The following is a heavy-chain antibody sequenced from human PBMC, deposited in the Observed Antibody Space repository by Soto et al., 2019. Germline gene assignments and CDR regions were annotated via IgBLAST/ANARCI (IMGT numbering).Heavy chain of an antibody. V-gene: IGHV4-34*01. CDR3: ARGSDCSSTSCQLVWFDP. CDR1: GGSFSGYY. D-gene: IGHD2-2*01. Sequence: QVQLQQWGAGLLKPSETLSLTCAVYGGSFSGYYCSWIRQPPGKGLEWIGEINHSGSTNYNPSLKSRVTISVDTSKNQLSLKLSSVTAADTAVYYCARGSDCSSTSCQLVWFDPWGQGTLVTVSS. CDR2: INHSGST. J-gene: IGHJ5*02.